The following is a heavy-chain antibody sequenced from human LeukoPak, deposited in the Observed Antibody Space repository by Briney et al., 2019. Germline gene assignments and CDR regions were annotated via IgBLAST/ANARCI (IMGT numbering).Heavy chain of an antibody. CDR2: IYSSVT. Sequence: GGSLRLSCTASGFTVSSNSMSWVRQAPGKGLEWVSFIYSSVTHYSDSVKGRFTISRDNSRNTLFLQMNSLRAEDTAVYCARRAGAYSHPYDYWGQGTLVTVSS. V-gene: IGHV3-53*01. CDR1: GFTVSSNS. D-gene: IGHD4/OR15-4a*01. J-gene: IGHJ4*02. CDR3: ARRAGAYSHPYDY.